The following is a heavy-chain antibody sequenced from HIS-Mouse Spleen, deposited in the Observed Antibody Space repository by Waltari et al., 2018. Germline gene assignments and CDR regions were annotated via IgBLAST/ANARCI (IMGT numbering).Heavy chain of an antibody. Sequence: QVQLVQSGAEVKKPGASVKVSCKASGYTFTSYGISWVRQAPGQGLEWMGWISAYNGNTNYAQKLQGRVTMTTDTSTSTAYMELRSLRSDDTAVYYCARDRGRGYSGYDTPNWFDPWGQGTLVTVSS. CDR3: ARDRGRGYSGYDTPNWFDP. V-gene: IGHV1-18*01. J-gene: IGHJ5*02. CDR1: GYTFTSYG. D-gene: IGHD5-12*01. CDR2: ISAYNGNT.